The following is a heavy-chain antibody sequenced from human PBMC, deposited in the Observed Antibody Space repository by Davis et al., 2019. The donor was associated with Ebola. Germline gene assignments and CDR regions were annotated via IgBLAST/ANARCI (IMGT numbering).Heavy chain of an antibody. CDR2: MNPNSGNT. CDR3: ARGRYSNYYYYYGMDV. V-gene: IGHV1-8*01. D-gene: IGHD4-11*01. J-gene: IGHJ6*02. Sequence: ASVKVSCKASGYTFTSYDINWVRQATGQGLEWMGWMNPNSGNTGYAQKFQGRVTMTRNTSISTAYMELSSLRSEDTAVYYCARGRYSNYYYYYGMDVWGQGTTVTVSS. CDR1: GYTFTSYD.